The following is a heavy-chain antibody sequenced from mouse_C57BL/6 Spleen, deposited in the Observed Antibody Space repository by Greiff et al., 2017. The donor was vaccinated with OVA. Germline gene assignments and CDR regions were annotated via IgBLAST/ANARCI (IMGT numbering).Heavy chain of an antibody. J-gene: IGHJ3*01. CDR2: IYPSDSET. Sequence: VQLQQPGAELVRPGSSVKLSCKASGYTFTSYWMDWVKQRPGQGLEWIGNIYPSDSETHYNQKFKDKATLTVDKSSSTAYMQLSSLTSEDSAVYYCARRDSSGYRAWFAYWGQGTLVTVSA. V-gene: IGHV1-61*01. CDR1: GYTFTSYW. CDR3: ARRDSSGYRAWFAY. D-gene: IGHD3-2*02.